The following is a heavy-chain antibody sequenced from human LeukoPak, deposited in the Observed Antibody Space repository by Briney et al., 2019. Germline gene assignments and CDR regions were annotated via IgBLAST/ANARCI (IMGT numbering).Heavy chain of an antibody. J-gene: IGHJ4*02. V-gene: IGHV3-74*01. Sequence: GGSLRLSCAASGFTFSSYWMHWVRQAPGKGLVWVSRINSDGSSTSYADSVKGRFTIFRDNAKNTLYLQMNSLRAEDTAVYYCARDYAEDYGGNSGAPIDYWGQGTLVTVSS. CDR2: INSDGSST. CDR1: GFTFSSYW. D-gene: IGHD4-23*01. CDR3: ARDYAEDYGGNSGAPIDY.